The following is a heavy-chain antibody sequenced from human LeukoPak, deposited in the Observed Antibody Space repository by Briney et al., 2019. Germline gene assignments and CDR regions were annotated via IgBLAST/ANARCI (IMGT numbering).Heavy chain of an antibody. V-gene: IGHV4-38-2*02. CDR1: GYSISNGYY. J-gene: IGHJ4*02. CDR2: IYHRGST. Sequence: PSETLSLTCTVSGYSISNGYYWGWTRQPPGKGLEWVGSIYHRGSTYYNPSLRSRVTISLDRSKKKFSLKLTSVTAADTAVYFCARGAEYYAIWRGYAGYSDYWGQGISVTVSS. CDR3: ARGAEYYAIWRGYAGYSDY. D-gene: IGHD3-3*01.